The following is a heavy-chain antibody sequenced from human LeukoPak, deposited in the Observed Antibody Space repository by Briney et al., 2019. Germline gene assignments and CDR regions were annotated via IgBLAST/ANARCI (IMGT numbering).Heavy chain of an antibody. Sequence: ASVKVSCKASGYIFTSYVITWVRQAPGQGLEWMGRITTFNDKTVLAEKFRGRVTMTTDTTTAYLTLRRLRSDDTAVYYCARSGSSSWSSLFDYWGQGSLVIVSS. V-gene: IGHV1-18*01. J-gene: IGHJ4*02. CDR1: GYIFTSYV. CDR3: ARSGSSSWSSLFDY. D-gene: IGHD6-13*01. CDR2: ITTFNDKT.